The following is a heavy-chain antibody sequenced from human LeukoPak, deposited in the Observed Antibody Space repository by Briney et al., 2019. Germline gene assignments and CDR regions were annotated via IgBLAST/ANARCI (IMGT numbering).Heavy chain of an antibody. D-gene: IGHD5-24*01. V-gene: IGHV1-18*01. CDR2: ISAYNGNT. CDR1: GYTFTSYG. Sequence: ASVKVSCKASGYTFTSYGISWVRQAPGQGLEWMGWISAYNGNTNYAQKLQGRVTMTTDTSTSTAYMELSSLRSEDTAVYYCAREGRDGYNYYYYYYMDVWGKGTTVTVSS. CDR3: AREGRDGYNYYYYYYMDV. J-gene: IGHJ6*03.